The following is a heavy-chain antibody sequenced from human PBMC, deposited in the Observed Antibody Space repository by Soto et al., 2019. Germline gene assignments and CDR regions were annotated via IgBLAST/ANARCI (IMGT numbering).Heavy chain of an antibody. V-gene: IGHV1-69*02. Sequence: GASVKVSCRASGGTVSSSTISWVRQAPGQGLEWMGRIIPILGIANYAQKFQGRVTITADKSTSTAYMELSSLRSEDTAVYYCARGLHGAYSGPGGYFDYWGQGTLVTVSS. D-gene: IGHD5-12*01. CDR1: GGTVSSST. J-gene: IGHJ4*02. CDR3: ARGLHGAYSGPGGYFDY. CDR2: IIPILGIA.